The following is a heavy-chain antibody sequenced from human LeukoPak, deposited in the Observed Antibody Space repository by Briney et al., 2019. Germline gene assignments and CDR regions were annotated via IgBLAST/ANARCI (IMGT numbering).Heavy chain of an antibody. V-gene: IGHV3-53*01. CDR1: GFTVCSNY. J-gene: IGHJ3*02. CDR3: ARDRTHDALDI. Sequence: GGSLRLSCAASGFTVCSNYMSWVRQAPGKGLEWVSVIYSDGSTYYADSVKGRSTISRGNSKNTLYLQMNSLRAEDTAVYYCARDRTHDALDIWGQGTMVTVSS. CDR2: IYSDGST.